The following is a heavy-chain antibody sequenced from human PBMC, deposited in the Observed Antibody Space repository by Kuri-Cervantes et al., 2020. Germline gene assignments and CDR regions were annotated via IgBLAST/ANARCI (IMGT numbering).Heavy chain of an antibody. CDR3: ARDGPHYGDYEVL. J-gene: IGHJ4*02. Sequence: GESLKISCAASGFTLSSYWMSWVRQAPGEGLEWVANIQQDESEKFYVDSVKGRFTISRDNAKNSLYLQMSSLRAEDTAVYYCARDGPHYGDYEVLWGQGTLVTVSS. V-gene: IGHV3-7*01. CDR1: GFTLSSYW. D-gene: IGHD4-17*01. CDR2: IQQDESEK.